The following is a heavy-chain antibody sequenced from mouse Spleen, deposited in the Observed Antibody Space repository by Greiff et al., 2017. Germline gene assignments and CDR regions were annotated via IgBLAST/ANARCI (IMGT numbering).Heavy chain of an antibody. CDR1: GYTFTDYE. CDR2: IDPETGGT. D-gene: IGHD4-1*01. V-gene: IGHV1-15*01. CDR3: TKKLGLDY. Sequence: VQLQESGAELVRPGASVTLSCKASGYTFTDYEMHWVKQTPVHGLEWIGAIDPETGGTAYNQKFKGKAILTADKSSSTAYMELRSLTSEDSAVYYCTKKLGLDYWGQGTTLTVSS. J-gene: IGHJ2*01.